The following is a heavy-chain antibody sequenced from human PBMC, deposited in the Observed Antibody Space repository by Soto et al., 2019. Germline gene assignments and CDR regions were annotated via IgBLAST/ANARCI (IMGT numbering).Heavy chain of an antibody. CDR3: ARGGRRSPGMDV. V-gene: IGHV4-31*02. J-gene: IGHJ6*02. Sequence: QVQLQESGPGLVKPSQTLSLPAPFPGAPFTGGVNSWSWIRKHPGKGLEWIGYIYNSGSTYYNPSLKSRVTISVDTSKNQFSLKLSSVTAADTAVYYCARGGRRSPGMDVWGQGTTVTVSS. CDR1: GAPFTGGVNS. CDR2: IYNSGST.